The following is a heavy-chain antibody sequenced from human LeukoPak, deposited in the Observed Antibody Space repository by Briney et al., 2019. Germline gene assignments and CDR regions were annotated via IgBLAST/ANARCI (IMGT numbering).Heavy chain of an antibody. J-gene: IGHJ4*02. CDR1: GFTFSKYS. V-gene: IGHV3-21*01. D-gene: IGHD3-22*01. CDR3: AREAAYYFDGSGYPDH. CDR2: ITTSSSYI. Sequence: GGSLRLSCVASGFTFSKYSMAWVRQAPGKGLEWVSYITTSSSYIYYADSMQGRFTISRDNAKNSLSLQMNSLRPEDTAVYYCAREAAYYFDGSGYPDHWGQGTLVTVSS.